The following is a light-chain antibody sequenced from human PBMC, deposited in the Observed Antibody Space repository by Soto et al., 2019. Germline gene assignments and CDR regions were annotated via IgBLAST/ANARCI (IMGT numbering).Light chain of an antibody. V-gene: IGKV1-9*01. CDR1: QGISSY. CDR2: AAS. CDR3: QQLNSYT. J-gene: IGKJ2*01. Sequence: DIQLTQSPSFLSASVGDRVTITCRASQGISSYLAWYQQKPGKAPKLLIYAASTLQSGVPSRFSGSGSATEFTLTICSLQPEDFATYYCQQLNSYTFGQGTKLEIK.